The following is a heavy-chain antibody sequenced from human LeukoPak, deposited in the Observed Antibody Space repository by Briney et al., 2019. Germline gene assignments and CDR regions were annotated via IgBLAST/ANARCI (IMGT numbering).Heavy chain of an antibody. Sequence: GGSLRLSCAASGFTFSDYYMSWIRQAPGKGLEWVSYISGSGSTIYYADSVKGRFTISRDNAKNSLYLQMNSLRAEDTAVYYCAREDYYDSSGYYDYWGQGTLVTVSS. CDR2: ISGSGSTI. V-gene: IGHV3-11*01. D-gene: IGHD3-22*01. CDR3: AREDYYDSSGYYDY. J-gene: IGHJ4*02. CDR1: GFTFSDYY.